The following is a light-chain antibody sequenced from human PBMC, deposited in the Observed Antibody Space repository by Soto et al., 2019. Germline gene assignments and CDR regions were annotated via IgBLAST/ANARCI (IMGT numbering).Light chain of an antibody. J-gene: IGKJ1*01. CDR1: RSVDKW. V-gene: IGKV1-5*02. CDR3: QQYYSFWT. CDR2: EAS. Sequence: DIQMTQSPSTLSASLGDRVTIICRASRSVDKWLAWYQQKSGKAPKLLIYEASHLQSGVPSRFGGSGSGTEFTRTINNLQAEDVATYYCQQYYSFWTFGQGTTVEV.